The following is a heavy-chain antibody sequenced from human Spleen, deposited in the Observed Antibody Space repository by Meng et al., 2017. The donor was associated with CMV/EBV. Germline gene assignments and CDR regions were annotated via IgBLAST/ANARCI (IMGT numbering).Heavy chain of an antibody. D-gene: IGHD2-2*01. CDR1: GFTFSDYY. CDR2: ISSSGSTI. J-gene: IGHJ6*02. CDR3: AREGFCSSTSCQTPGMDV. V-gene: IGHV3-11*01. Sequence: GESLKISGAASGFTFSDYYMSWIRQAPGKGLEWVSYISSSGSTIYYADSVKGRFTISRDNAKNSLYLQMNSLRAEDTAVYYCAREGFCSSTSCQTPGMDVWGQGTTVTVSS.